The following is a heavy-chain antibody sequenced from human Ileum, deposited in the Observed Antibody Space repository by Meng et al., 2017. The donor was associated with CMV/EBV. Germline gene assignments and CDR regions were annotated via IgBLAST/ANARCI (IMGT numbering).Heavy chain of an antibody. Sequence: QVPLQQWGAVLLQPLDTLSLSCAPYRGSVMDAYCTWIRQSPGRGLELIGEIIHGGSASYNPSLDGRFTMSTDASKNQVSLKLRSVTAADTGVYYCARGWIRTPDSWGQGTLVTVSS. CDR1: RGSVMDAY. J-gene: IGHJ5*01. D-gene: IGHD4-23*01. CDR2: IIHGGSA. V-gene: IGHV4-34*02. CDR3: ARGWIRTPDS.